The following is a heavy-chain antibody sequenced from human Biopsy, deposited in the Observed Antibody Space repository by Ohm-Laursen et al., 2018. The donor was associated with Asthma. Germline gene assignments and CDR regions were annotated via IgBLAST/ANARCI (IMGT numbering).Heavy chain of an antibody. V-gene: IGHV3-7*01. CDR3: ARTFHFWSPYHAEHYQL. J-gene: IGHJ1*01. CDR2: IKHDGSEK. CDR1: GFTFGGYW. Sequence: LRLSCAASGFTFGGYWMSWVRQVPGKGLEWVANIKHDGSEKNHVDSLKGRFTISRDNAKNSLYLQMNSLRAEDTAVYYCARTFHFWSPYHAEHYQLWGQGTLVTVSS. D-gene: IGHD3-3*02.